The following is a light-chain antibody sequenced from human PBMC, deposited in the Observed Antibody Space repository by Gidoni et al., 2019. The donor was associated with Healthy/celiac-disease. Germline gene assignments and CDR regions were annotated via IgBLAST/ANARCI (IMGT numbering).Light chain of an antibody. CDR2: AAS. J-gene: IGKJ2*04. Sequence: DIQMTHSPSSLSASVGDRVTITCRASQSISSYLNWYQQKPGKAPKLLIYAASSLQSGVPSRFSGSGSGTDVTLTISSLQPEDFATYYCQQSYSTPLCSFGQGTKLEIK. CDR3: QQSYSTPLCS. CDR1: QSISSY. V-gene: IGKV1-39*01.